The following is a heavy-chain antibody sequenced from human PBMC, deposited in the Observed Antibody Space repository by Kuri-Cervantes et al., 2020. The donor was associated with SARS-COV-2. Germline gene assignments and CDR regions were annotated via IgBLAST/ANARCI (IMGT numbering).Heavy chain of an antibody. CDR3: ARATRRNSYYGMDV. CDR2: INHSGST. Sequence: AETLSLTFAVYGGSFSGYYWSWIRQPPGKGREWIGEINHSGSTNYNPSLKSPVTISVDTSKNQFSLKLSSVNAADTAVYYCARATRRNSYYGMDVWGQGTTVTVSS. CDR1: GGSFSGYY. J-gene: IGHJ6*02. V-gene: IGHV4-34*01.